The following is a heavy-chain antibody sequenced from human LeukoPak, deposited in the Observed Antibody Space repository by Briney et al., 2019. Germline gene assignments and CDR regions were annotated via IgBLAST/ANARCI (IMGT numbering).Heavy chain of an antibody. Sequence: PGGSLRLSCAASGFTFSSYAMSWVRQAPGKGLEWVSAISGSGGSSYYAGSMKGRVTISRDNSKNTLYLQVNSLRAEDTAVYYCAKGGYYPSEADYWGQGTLVTVSS. CDR1: GFTFSSYA. J-gene: IGHJ4*02. D-gene: IGHD3-10*01. V-gene: IGHV3-23*01. CDR3: AKGGYYPSEADY. CDR2: ISGSGGSS.